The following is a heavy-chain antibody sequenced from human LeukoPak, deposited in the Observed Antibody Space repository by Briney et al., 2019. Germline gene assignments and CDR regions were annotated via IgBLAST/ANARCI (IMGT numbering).Heavy chain of an antibody. V-gene: IGHV1-18*01. D-gene: IGHD6-13*01. CDR3: ASSSSANYYYMDV. CDR2: ISAYNGNT. Sequence: GASVKVSCKASGFTFRSFGFNWVRQAPGQGLEWMGWISAYNGNTKYAPKFQGRVTLSTDTPTSTVNMELRRLRSDDTAFHYCASSSSANYYYMDVWGKGTTVTVSS. J-gene: IGHJ6*03. CDR1: GFTFRSFG.